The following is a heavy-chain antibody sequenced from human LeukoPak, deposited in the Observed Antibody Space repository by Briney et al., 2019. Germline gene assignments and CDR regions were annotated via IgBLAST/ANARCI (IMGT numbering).Heavy chain of an antibody. V-gene: IGHV3-48*01. D-gene: IGHD1-1*01. J-gene: IGHJ4*02. CDR1: GFTLSSYS. Sequence: GGSLRLSCTASGFTLSSYSINWVGQAPGKGLEWISYISSSSSNIYYLDSVQGRLTVSRDNERNSLFLQIDSPRAEDTAVYYCVRVKGTYFDYWGQGSLVTVSS. CDR2: ISSSSSNI. CDR3: VRVKGTYFDY.